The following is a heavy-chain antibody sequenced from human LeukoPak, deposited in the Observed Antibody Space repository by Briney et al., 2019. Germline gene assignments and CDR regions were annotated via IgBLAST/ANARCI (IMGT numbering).Heavy chain of an antibody. D-gene: IGHD1-1*01. CDR3: ARDGWNDAWLDY. V-gene: IGHV1-8*03. Sequence: ASVKVSCKASGYTFTSYDINWVRQATGQGLEWMGWMNPNSGNTGYAQKFQGRVTITRNTSISTAYMELSSLRSDDTAVYYCARDGWNDAWLDYWGQGTLVTVSS. CDR2: MNPNSGNT. J-gene: IGHJ4*02. CDR1: GYTFTSYD.